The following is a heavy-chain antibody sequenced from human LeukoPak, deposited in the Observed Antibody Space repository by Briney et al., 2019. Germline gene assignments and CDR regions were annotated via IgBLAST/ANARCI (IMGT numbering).Heavy chain of an antibody. D-gene: IGHD5-24*01. CDR3: AREMATSYELDY. Sequence: ASVKVSCKASGYTFTGYYVHWVRQAPGQGLEWMGRINPNIGGSNYAQKFQGRVTMTRDTSISTVYMELSRLTSDDTAVYYCAREMATSYELDYWGQGTLVTVSS. V-gene: IGHV1-2*06. CDR2: INPNIGGS. J-gene: IGHJ4*02. CDR1: GYTFTGYY.